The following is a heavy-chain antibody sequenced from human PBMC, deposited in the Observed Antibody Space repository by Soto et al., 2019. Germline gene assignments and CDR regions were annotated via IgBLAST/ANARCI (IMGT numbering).Heavy chain of an antibody. CDR1: GGSISSYY. Sequence: SEILSLTCTVSGGSISSYYWSWIRQPPGKGLEWIGYIYYSGSTNYNPSLKSRVTISVDTSKNQFSLKLSSVTAADTAVYYCARRYYYGSGSYYLDYWGQGTLVTVSS. J-gene: IGHJ4*02. CDR2: IYYSGST. CDR3: ARRYYYGSGSYYLDY. D-gene: IGHD3-10*01. V-gene: IGHV4-59*01.